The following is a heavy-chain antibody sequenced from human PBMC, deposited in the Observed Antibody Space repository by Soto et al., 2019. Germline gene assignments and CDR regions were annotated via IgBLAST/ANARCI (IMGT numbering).Heavy chain of an antibody. J-gene: IGHJ6*02. V-gene: IGHV4-39*01. D-gene: IGHD3-10*01. Sequence: KPSETLSLTCTVSGGSISSSSYYWGWIRQPPGKGLEWIGSIYYSGSTYYNPSLKSRVTISVDTSKNQFSLKLSSVTAADTAVYYCARERITMVRGVIPTGYYGMDVWGQGTKVTVYS. CDR3: ARERITMVRGVIPTGYYGMDV. CDR1: GGSISSSSYY. CDR2: IYYSGST.